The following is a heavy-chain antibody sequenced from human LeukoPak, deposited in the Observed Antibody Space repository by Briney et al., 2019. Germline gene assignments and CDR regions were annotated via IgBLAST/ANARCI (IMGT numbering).Heavy chain of an antibody. J-gene: IGHJ4*01. Sequence: GASVKISCKASGYTFTDYYMYWVRQAPGQGPECMGVIHPSGGSTTYAQKFQGRVTLTKDTATSTVYIELSSLRSDDTAVYYCARMAMDPAMVTNFFALWSQGTLLTVSA. D-gene: IGHD5-18*01. V-gene: IGHV1-46*01. CDR2: IHPSGGST. CDR3: ARMAMDPAMVTNFFAL. CDR1: GYTFTDYY.